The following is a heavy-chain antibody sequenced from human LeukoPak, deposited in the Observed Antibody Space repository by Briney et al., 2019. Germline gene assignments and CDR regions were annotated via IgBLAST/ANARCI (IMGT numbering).Heavy chain of an antibody. J-gene: IGHJ4*02. D-gene: IGHD2-2*02. CDR1: GYTFTSYG. CDR3: ARGAVVPAAITDGDLDY. Sequence: ASVKVSCKASGYTFTSYGISWVRQATGQGLEWMGWMNPNSGNTGYAQKFQGRVTITRNTSISTAYMELSSLRSEDTAVYYCARGAVVPAAITDGDLDYWGQGTLVTVSS. V-gene: IGHV1-8*03. CDR2: MNPNSGNT.